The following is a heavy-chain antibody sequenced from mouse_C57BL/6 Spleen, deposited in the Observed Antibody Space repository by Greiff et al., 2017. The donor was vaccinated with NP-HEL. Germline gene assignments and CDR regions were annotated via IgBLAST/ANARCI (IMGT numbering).Heavy chain of an antibody. CDR1: GYTFTSYG. Sequence: QVQLQQSGAELARPGASVKLSCKASGYTFTSYGISWVKQRTGQGLEWIGEIYPRSGNTYYNEKFKGKATLTADKSSSTAYMELRSLTSEDSAVYVCAREGGYYGNQYYFDYWGQGTTLTVSS. D-gene: IGHD2-1*01. CDR3: AREGGYYGNQYYFDY. J-gene: IGHJ2*01. CDR2: IYPRSGNT. V-gene: IGHV1-81*01.